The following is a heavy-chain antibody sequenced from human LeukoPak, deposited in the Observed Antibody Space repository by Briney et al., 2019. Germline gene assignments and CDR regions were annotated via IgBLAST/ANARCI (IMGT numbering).Heavy chain of an antibody. D-gene: IGHD3-10*01. Sequence: SVKVSCKASGYTFTSYAISWVRQAPGQGLEWMGGIIPIFGTANYAQKFQGRVTITADESTSTAYMELSSLRSEDTAVYYCAREQAGTMVRGVMVYWGQGTLVTVSS. V-gene: IGHV1-69*13. CDR2: IIPIFGTA. J-gene: IGHJ4*02. CDR3: AREQAGTMVRGVMVY. CDR1: GYTFTSYA.